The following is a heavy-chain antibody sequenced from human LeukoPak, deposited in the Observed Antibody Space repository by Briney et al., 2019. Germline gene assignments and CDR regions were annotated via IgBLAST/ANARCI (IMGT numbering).Heavy chain of an antibody. CDR3: ARVSRIAAAGTDAFDI. Sequence: GGSLRLSCAASGFTFSSYSINWVRQAPGRGLEWLSHITSSSSAIYYADSVKGRFTISRDNAKNSLYLQMNSLRAEDTAVYYCARVSRIAAAGTDAFDIWGQGTMVTVSS. J-gene: IGHJ3*02. CDR1: GFTFSSYS. D-gene: IGHD6-13*01. V-gene: IGHV3-48*01. CDR2: ITSSSSAI.